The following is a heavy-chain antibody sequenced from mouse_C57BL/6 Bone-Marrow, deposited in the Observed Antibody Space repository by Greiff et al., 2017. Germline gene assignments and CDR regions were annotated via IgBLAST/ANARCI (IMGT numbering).Heavy chain of an antibody. V-gene: IGHV1-26*01. CDR2: INPNNGGT. CDR3: ARDYYSNYVWYFDV. D-gene: IGHD2-5*01. Sequence: EVQLQQSGPELVKPGASVKISCKASGYTFTDYYMNWVKQSHGKSLEWIGDINPNNGGTSYNQKFKGKATLTVEKSSSTAYMGLRSLTSEDSAVYYCARDYYSNYVWYFDVWGTGTTVTVSS. CDR1: GYTFTDYY. J-gene: IGHJ1*03.